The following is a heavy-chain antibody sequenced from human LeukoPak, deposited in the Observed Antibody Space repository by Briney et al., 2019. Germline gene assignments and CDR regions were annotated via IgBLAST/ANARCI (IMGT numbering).Heavy chain of an antibody. Sequence: PSGGSLRLSCAASGFTFSSYAMSWVRQAPGKGLEWVSAISGSGGSTYYADSVKDRFTISRDNSKNTLYLQMNSLRAEDTAVYYCAKDGTYSSGWYRRVDYWGQGTLVTVSS. CDR2: ISGSGGST. J-gene: IGHJ4*02. CDR1: GFTFSSYA. V-gene: IGHV3-23*01. CDR3: AKDGTYSSGWYRRVDY. D-gene: IGHD6-19*01.